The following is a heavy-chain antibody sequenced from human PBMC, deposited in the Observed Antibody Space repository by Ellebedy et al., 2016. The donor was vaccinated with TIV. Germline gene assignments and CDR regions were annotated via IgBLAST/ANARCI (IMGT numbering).Heavy chain of an antibody. CDR1: GFTFSSYW. CDR3: ARDDDDILTGRNAMDV. D-gene: IGHD3-9*01. CDR2: INSDGSTT. V-gene: IGHV3-74*01. J-gene: IGHJ6*02. Sequence: PGESLKISCAASGFTFSSYWMHWVRQAPGKGLVCVSRINSDGSTTNYADSVKGRFTISRDNAKNTLYLQMNSLRAEDTAVYYCARDDDDILTGRNAMDVWGQGTTVTVSS.